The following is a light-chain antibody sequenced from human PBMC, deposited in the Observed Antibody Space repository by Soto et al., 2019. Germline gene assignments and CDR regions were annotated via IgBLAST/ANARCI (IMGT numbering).Light chain of an antibody. J-gene: IGKJ1*01. CDR2: GAS. Sequence: EIVLTQSPGTLSLSPGERATLSCRASQSVSSSYLAWYQQKPGQAPRLLIYGASSRATGIPDRFSGSGSGTDFTLTISRLEPEDCAVYYCQQYGSSPDTFGQGTKVEIK. CDR1: QSVSSSY. V-gene: IGKV3-20*01. CDR3: QQYGSSPDT.